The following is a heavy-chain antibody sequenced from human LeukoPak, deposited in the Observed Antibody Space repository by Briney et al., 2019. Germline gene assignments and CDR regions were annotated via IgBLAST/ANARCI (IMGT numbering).Heavy chain of an antibody. V-gene: IGHV4-34*01. CDR2: INHSGST. J-gene: IGHJ5*02. CDR1: GGSFSGYY. CDR3: ARGRRIQLWPRVSWFDP. D-gene: IGHD5-18*01. Sequence: SETLSLTCAVYGGSFSGYYWSWIRQPPGKGLEWIGEINHSGSTNYNPSLKSRVTISVDTSKNPFSLKLSSVTAADTAVYYCARGRRIQLWPRVSWFDPWGQGTLVTVSS.